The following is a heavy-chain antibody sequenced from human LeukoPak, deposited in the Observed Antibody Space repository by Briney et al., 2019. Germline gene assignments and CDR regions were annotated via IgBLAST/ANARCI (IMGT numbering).Heavy chain of an antibody. CDR1: GGSISSSSYY. J-gene: IGHJ4*02. D-gene: IGHD3-3*01. CDR2: IYYSGST. CDR3: ARGMINVRRLRFLEWLPQPNPSTRAYYFDY. Sequence: SETLSLTCTVSGGSISSSSYYWGWIRQPPGKGLEWIGSIYYSGSTYYNPSLKSRVTISVDTSKNQFSLKLSSMTAADTAVYYCARGMINVRRLRFLEWLPQPNPSTRAYYFDYWGQGTLVTVSS. V-gene: IGHV4-39*01.